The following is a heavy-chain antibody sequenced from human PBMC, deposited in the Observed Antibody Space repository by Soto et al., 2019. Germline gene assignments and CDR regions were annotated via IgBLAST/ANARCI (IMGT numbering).Heavy chain of an antibody. D-gene: IGHD2-15*01. J-gene: IGHJ4*02. V-gene: IGHV3-30*03. CDR2: ISYDGSYK. CDR1: GFTFSSYG. Sequence: GGSLRLSCAASGFTFSSYGMHWVRQAPGKGLEWVAIISYDGSYKYYADSVKGRFTISRDNSKNTLYLHMNSLSAEDTAVYYCARDRGCSGGICYRDLGYGGKGTLVTVSS. CDR3: ARDRGCSGGICYRDLGY.